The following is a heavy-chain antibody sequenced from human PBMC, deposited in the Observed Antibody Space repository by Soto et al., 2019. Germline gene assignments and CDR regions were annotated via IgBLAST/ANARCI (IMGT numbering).Heavy chain of an antibody. CDR3: AKGGRQWLVTSDFNY. V-gene: IGHV3-30*18. CDR1: GFTFSDYA. CDR2: VSHDGRNT. J-gene: IGHJ4*02. Sequence: VQLVESGGGVVQPGRSLRLSCAASGFTFSDYAMHWVRQAPGKGLEWVAVVSHDGRNTHYADSVKGRFTISRDSSKNKVSLGMTRLRAEDTAVYYCAKGGRQWLVTSDFNYWGQGALVTVSS. D-gene: IGHD6-19*01.